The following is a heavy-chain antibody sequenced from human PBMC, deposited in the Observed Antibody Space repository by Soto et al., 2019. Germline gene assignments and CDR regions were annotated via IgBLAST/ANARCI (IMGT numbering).Heavy chain of an antibody. V-gene: IGHV1-18*01. CDR2: ISAYNGNT. CDR3: ARDLNRAWVSSFDY. D-gene: IGHD1-26*01. Sequence: ASVKVSCKASGYTFTSYGISWVRQAPGQGLEWMGWISAYNGNTNYAQKLQGRVTMTTDTSTSTAYMELRSPRSDDTAVYYCARDLNRAWVSSFDYWGQGTLVTVSS. J-gene: IGHJ4*02. CDR1: GYTFTSYG.